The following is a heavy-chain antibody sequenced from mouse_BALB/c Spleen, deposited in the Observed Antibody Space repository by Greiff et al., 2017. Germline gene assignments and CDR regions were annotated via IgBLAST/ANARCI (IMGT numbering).Heavy chain of an antibody. CDR3: ARLQYGNYDFYYDMDY. CDR2: ISSGSSTI. V-gene: IGHV5-17*02. Sequence: EVQLVESGGGLVQPGGSRKLSCAASGFTFSSFGMHWVRQAPEKGLEWVAYISSGSSTIYYADTVKGRFTISRDNPKNTLFLQMTSLRSEDTAMYYCARLQYGNYDFYYDMDYWGQGTSVTVSS. J-gene: IGHJ4*01. CDR1: GFTFSSFG. D-gene: IGHD2-10*02.